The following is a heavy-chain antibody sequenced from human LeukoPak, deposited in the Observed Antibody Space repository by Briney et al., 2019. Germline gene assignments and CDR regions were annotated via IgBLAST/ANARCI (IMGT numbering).Heavy chain of an antibody. V-gene: IGHV3-48*01. J-gene: IGHJ4*02. D-gene: IGHD4-17*01. CDR3: AGGDSDHYITLDY. CDR1: GFNFSAYS. CDR2: ISRSSDAI. Sequence: GGSLRLSCAASGFNFSAYSMNWVRHAPGKGLEWVSYISRSSDAIYDADSVKGRFTISRDNAKNLLFLQMTSLGVEDTALYYCAGGDSDHYITLDYWGQGTLVTVSS.